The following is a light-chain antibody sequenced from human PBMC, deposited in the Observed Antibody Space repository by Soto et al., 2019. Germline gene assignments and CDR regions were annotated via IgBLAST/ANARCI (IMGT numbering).Light chain of an antibody. V-gene: IGLV6-57*04. J-gene: IGLJ1*01. CDR1: VGGIAYNS. CDR2: DNN. CDR3: SSFAGSNNFPYV. Sequence: NFMLTQPHSVSESPGKTVIISCTRSVGGIAYNSVQWYQQRPGSAPTTVIYDNNQRPSGVPDRFSGSKSGNTASLTVSGLQAEDEADYYCSSFAGSNNFPYVFGTGTKLTVL.